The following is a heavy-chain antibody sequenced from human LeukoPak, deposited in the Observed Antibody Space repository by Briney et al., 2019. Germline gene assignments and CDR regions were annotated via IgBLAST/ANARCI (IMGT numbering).Heavy chain of an antibody. CDR1: GFTFSSYW. D-gene: IGHD3-10*01. Sequence: GGSLRLSCAASGFTFSSYWMSWVRQAPGKGLEWVANIKQDGSEKKYVDPVKGRFTISRDNAKNSLYLQMNSLRAEDTAVYYCAREMITTIRGVHYYNYGMDVWGQGTTVTVSS. CDR3: AREMITTIRGVHYYNYGMDV. CDR2: IKQDGSEK. V-gene: IGHV3-7*01. J-gene: IGHJ6*02.